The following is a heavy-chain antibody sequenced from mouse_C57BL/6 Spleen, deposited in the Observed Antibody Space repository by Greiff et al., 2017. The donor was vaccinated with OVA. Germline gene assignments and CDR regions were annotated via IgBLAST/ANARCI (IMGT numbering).Heavy chain of an antibody. J-gene: IGHJ4*01. V-gene: IGHV1-26*01. CDR1: GYTFTDYY. Sequence: EVQLQQSGPELVKPGASVKISCKASGYTFTDYYMNWVKQSHGKSLEWIGDINPNNGGTSYNQKFKGKATLTVDKSSSTAYMELRSLTSEDSAVYYCARRVLLRFYYAMDYWGQGTSVTVSS. CDR2: INPNNGGT. CDR3: ARRVLLRFYYAMDY. D-gene: IGHD1-1*01.